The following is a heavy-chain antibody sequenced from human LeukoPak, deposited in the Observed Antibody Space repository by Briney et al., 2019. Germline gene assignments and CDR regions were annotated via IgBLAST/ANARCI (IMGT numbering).Heavy chain of an antibody. CDR2: IYTDT. V-gene: IGHV3-53*01. D-gene: IGHD1-1*01. J-gene: IGHJ4*02. Sequence: PGGSLRLSCAVSGFTVSRNYMTWVRQPPGKGLEWISVIYTDTYYADSVKGRFTISRDNSKNTLYLQMNSLRAEDTAVYYCASLRSGTTEYFDYWGQGTLVTVSS. CDR1: GFTVSRNY. CDR3: ASLRSGTTEYFDY.